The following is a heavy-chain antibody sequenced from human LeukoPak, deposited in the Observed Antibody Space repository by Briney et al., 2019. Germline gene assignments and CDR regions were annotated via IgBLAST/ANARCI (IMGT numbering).Heavy chain of an antibody. CDR1: GFTFSNYG. Sequence: GGSLRLSCVASGFTFSNYGMNWVRQAPGKGLEWVSGIVGSGVTTYYADSVKGRFAISRDNSKNTLYLHMNGLRVEDTAIYYCARDERWIQFNYWGQGTLVTVSS. V-gene: IGHV3-23*01. D-gene: IGHD5-18*01. CDR3: ARDERWIQFNY. J-gene: IGHJ4*02. CDR2: IVGSGVTT.